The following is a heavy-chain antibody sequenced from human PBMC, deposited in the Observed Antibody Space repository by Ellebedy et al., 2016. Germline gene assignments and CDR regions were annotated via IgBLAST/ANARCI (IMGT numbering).Heavy chain of an antibody. CDR3: ARGFPRIVVVPAAARTDY. CDR2: MNPNSGNT. J-gene: IGHJ4*02. CDR1: GYTFTSYD. V-gene: IGHV1-8*01. D-gene: IGHD2-2*01. Sequence: ASVKVSXXASGYTFTSYDINWVRQATGQGLEWMGWMNPNSGNTGYAQKFQGRVTMTRNTSITTAYMELSSLRSEDTAVYYCARGFPRIVVVPAAARTDYWGQGTLVTVSS.